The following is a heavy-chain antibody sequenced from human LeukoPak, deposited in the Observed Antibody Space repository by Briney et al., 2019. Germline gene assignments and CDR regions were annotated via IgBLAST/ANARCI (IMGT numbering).Heavy chain of an antibody. D-gene: IGHD5-18*01. Sequence: SETLSLTCTVSGGSISSSSYYWGWIRQPPGKGLEWIGSIYYSGSTYYNPSLKSRVTISVDTSKNQFSLKLSSVTAADTAVYCCARHVGDSYGLGWFDPWGQGTLVTVSS. CDR3: ARHVGDSYGLGWFDP. CDR2: IYYSGST. V-gene: IGHV4-39*01. J-gene: IGHJ5*02. CDR1: GGSISSSSYY.